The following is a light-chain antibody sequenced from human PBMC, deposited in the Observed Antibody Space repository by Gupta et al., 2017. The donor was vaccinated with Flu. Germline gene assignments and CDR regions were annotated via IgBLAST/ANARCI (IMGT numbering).Light chain of an antibody. CDR3: AAWDDSLDGPV. CDR1: RSNIGNNA. V-gene: IGLV1-36*01. CDR2: YDD. J-gene: IGLJ2*01. Sequence: QSVLTQPPSVSEAPRQRVTISCSGSRSNIGNNAVNWYQPFPGKAPKLLVYYDDLLPSGVSDRFSGSKSGTSASLAISGLQAEDEADYYCAAWDDSLDGPVFGGGTSLTVL.